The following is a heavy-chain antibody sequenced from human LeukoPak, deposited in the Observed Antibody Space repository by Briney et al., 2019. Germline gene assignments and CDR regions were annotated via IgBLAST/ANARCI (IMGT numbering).Heavy chain of an antibody. D-gene: IGHD4-17*01. V-gene: IGHV3-64D*06. CDR2: IRSSGDYT. J-gene: IGHJ4*02. CDR3: VKRGRTSDYAYDY. CDR1: GFXFSGYA. Sequence: GGSLRLSCSASGFXFSGYAIHWVRQAPGRGLELVSAIRSSGDYTSYSDSVKGRFTISRDNSKNTLHLQMSSLRPEDTAVYFCVKRGRTSDYAYDYWGQGSLVTVSS.